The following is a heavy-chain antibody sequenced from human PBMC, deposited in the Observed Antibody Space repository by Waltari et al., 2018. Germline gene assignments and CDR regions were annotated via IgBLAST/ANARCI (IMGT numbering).Heavy chain of an antibody. CDR2: IKGDESST. V-gene: IGHV3-74*01. Sequence: RQVPGKGLVWVSRIKGDESSTSYADSVEGRFTISRDNAKNTLYLQMNSLRAEDTAVYYCARDNGFSGEDYWGQGTLVTVSS. CDR3: ARDNGFSGEDY. D-gene: IGHD1-26*01. J-gene: IGHJ4*02.